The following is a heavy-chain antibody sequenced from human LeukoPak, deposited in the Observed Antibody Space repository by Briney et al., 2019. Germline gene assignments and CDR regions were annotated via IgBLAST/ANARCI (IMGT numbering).Heavy chain of an antibody. V-gene: IGHV3-33*06. CDR2: IWYDGSNK. D-gene: IGHD3-10*01. CDR1: GFTLSSYG. CDR3: ANIQSLGRVGDPNTTDY. J-gene: IGHJ4*02. Sequence: AGGSLRLSCAASGFTLSSYGMHWVRQAPGKGLEWVAVIWYDGSNKYYADSVKGRFTISRDNSKNTLYLQMNSLRAEDTAVYYCANIQSLGRVGDPNTTDYWGQGTLVTVSS.